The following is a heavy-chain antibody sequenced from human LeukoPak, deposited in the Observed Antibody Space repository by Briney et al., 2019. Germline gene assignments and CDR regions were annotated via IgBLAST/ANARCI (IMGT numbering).Heavy chain of an antibody. CDR2: IYTGTTT. Sequence: GGSLRLSCAASGLSVSRNYMSWVRQAPGKGLEWVSFIYTGTTTFYADSVKGRFTISRDNSRNTVYLELNSMRVDDTAVYYCARDRGHFDYWGPGTLVTVSS. CDR1: GLSVSRNY. CDR3: ARDRGHFDY. J-gene: IGHJ4*02. D-gene: IGHD3-10*01. V-gene: IGHV3-53*01.